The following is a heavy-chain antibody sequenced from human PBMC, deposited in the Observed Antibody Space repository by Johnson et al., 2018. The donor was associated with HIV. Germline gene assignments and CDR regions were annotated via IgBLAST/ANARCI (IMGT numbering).Heavy chain of an antibody. CDR3: AKDRGYGGNLDAFDI. D-gene: IGHD4-23*01. Sequence: EKLVESGGGLVQPGGSLRLSCAASGFIFSSYDMHWVRQATGKGLEWVSAIGTAGDTYYPGSVKGRFTISRDDSTNTAYLQMNSLTTEDTAVYYCAKDRGYGGNLDAFDIWGQGTMVTVSS. J-gene: IGHJ3*02. CDR2: IGTAGDT. CDR1: GFIFSSYD. V-gene: IGHV3-13*01.